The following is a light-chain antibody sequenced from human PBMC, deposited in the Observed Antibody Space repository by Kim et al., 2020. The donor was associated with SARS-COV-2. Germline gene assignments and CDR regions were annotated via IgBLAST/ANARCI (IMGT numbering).Light chain of an antibody. J-gene: IGKJ4*01. CDR1: QGVNNW. V-gene: IGKV1D-12*01. Sequence: ASEGDRVTITCRASQGVNNWLAWYQQKPGQAPKLLIYTTSTLQPGVPSRFSGSGSGTDFTLTISSLQPEDFATYYCHQANSYPLTFGGGTKVDIK. CDR3: HQANSYPLT. CDR2: TTS.